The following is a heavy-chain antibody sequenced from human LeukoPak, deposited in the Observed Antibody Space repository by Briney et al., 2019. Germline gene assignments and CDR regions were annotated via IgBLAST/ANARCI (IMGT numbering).Heavy chain of an antibody. CDR3: ARESDSRARFDS. Sequence: PEGSLRLSCVGSGDSFIRHTMIWVRRAPGKGLEWIAYISSSGSPIYYADSVKGRFTVSRDNARTSLFLHMNSLRAEDTAVYYCARESDSRARFDSWGQGTLVTVSS. CDR2: ISSSGSPI. V-gene: IGHV3-48*01. D-gene: IGHD6-13*01. CDR1: GDSFIRHT. J-gene: IGHJ4*02.